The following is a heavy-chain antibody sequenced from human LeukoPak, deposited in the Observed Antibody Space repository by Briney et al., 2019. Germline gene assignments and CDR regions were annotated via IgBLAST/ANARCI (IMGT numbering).Heavy chain of an antibody. CDR1: GGSISSTTDY. CDR2: ICYSGPT. V-gene: IGHV4-39*01. Sequence: SETLSLTCTVSGGSISSTTDYWGWIRQPPGKGLEWIGSICYSGPTYYIPSLKSRVTISVDTSKNQFSLKLTSVTAADTAVYYCARHVNTTTGAPIGWFDPWGQGTLVTVSS. D-gene: IGHD2/OR15-2a*01. J-gene: IGHJ5*02. CDR3: ARHVNTTTGAPIGWFDP.